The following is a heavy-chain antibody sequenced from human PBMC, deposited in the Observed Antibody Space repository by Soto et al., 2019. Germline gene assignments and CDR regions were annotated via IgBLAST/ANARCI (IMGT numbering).Heavy chain of an antibody. J-gene: IGHJ3*02. V-gene: IGHV3-7*01. Sequence: GGSLRLSCAASGFTFSSYWMSWVRQAPGKGLEWVANIKQDGSEKYYVDSVKGRFTISRDNAKNSLYLQMNSLRAEDTAVYYCAREDSRKFGEILSDAFDIWGQGTMVTVSS. CDR3: AREDSRKFGEILSDAFDI. CDR1: GFTFSSYW. CDR2: IKQDGSEK. D-gene: IGHD3-10*01.